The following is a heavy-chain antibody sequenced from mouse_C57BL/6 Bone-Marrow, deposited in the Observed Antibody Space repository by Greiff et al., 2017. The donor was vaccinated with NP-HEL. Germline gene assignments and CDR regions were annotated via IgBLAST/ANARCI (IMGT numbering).Heavy chain of an antibody. CDR3: ARPSDYYGSSPFAY. J-gene: IGHJ3*01. CDR1: GYTFTSYW. D-gene: IGHD1-1*01. V-gene: IGHV1-69*01. CDR2: IDPSDSYT. Sequence: VQLQQPGAELVMPGASVKLSCKASGYTFTSYWMHWVKQRPGQGLEWIGEIDPSDSYTNYNQKFKGKSTLTVDKSSSTAYMQLSILTSEDAAVDYCARPSDYYGSSPFAYWGQGTLVTVSA.